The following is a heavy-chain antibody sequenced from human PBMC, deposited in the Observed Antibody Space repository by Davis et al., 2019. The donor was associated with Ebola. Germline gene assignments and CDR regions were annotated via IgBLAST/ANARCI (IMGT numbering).Heavy chain of an antibody. V-gene: IGHV5-51*01. Sequence: GESLKISCTGSGYTFTSYWIGWVRQIPGKGLEWMWIIYPGDSDTTYSPSFQGQVTISADKSISTAYLQWSSLKASDTVMYYCARLAAAGSRGWFDPWGQGTLVTVSS. CDR1: GYTFTSYW. J-gene: IGHJ5*02. D-gene: IGHD6-13*01. CDR3: ARLAAAGSRGWFDP. CDR2: IYPGDSDT.